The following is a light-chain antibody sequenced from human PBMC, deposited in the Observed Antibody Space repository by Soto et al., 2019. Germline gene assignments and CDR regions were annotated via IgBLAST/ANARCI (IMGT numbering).Light chain of an antibody. CDR2: GAS. CDR1: QSVSSN. V-gene: IGKV3-15*01. J-gene: IGKJ1*01. Sequence: EVGRKQSPATLAVSPGERDTLSCRASQSVSSNLAWYQQKPGQAPRLLIYGASTRATGIPARFSGSGSGTEFTLTSSSWLPEDFAVYYCKHDNHSQTFARGT. CDR3: KHDNHSQT.